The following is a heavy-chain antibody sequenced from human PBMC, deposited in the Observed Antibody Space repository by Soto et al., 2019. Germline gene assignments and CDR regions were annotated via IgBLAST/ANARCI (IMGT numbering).Heavy chain of an antibody. D-gene: IGHD6-6*01. CDR2: VDPSGGNT. J-gene: IGHJ4*02. V-gene: IGHV1-46*01. CDR1: GYRFTAYF. CDR3: ARAPYSSSSFFFDY. Sequence: ASVKVSCKASGYRFTAYFMHWVRQAPGQGLEWMGIVDPSGGNTNYAQKFQGRVTMTWDTSTTTVYMELSSLRSDDTAVYYCARAPYSSSSFFFDYWGQGTPVTVSS.